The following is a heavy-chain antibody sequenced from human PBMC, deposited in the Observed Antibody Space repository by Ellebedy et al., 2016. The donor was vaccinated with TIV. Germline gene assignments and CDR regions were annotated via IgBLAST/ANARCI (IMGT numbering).Heavy chain of an antibody. J-gene: IGHJ4*02. V-gene: IGHV3-33*01. Sequence: GESLKISCAASGFTFSSYGMHWVRQAPGKGLEWVAYMWFDGSNKNYADSVKGRFTISRDNSKNTLYLQMNSLRAEDTAVYYCAREYVEYYFDYWGQGTLVTVSS. CDR2: MWFDGSNK. CDR3: AREYVEYYFDY. CDR1: GFTFSSYG. D-gene: IGHD3-3*01.